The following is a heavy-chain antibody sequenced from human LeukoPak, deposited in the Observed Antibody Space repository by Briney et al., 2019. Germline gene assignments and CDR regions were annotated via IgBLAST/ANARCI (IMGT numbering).Heavy chain of an antibody. V-gene: IGHV4-30-4*08. CDR2: IYYSGST. CDR3: ARGDYCSWSSGYYYYYYMDV. J-gene: IGHJ6*03. Sequence: PSETLSLTCTVSGGSISSGDYYWSWIRQPPGKGLEWIGYIYYSGSTYYNPSLKSRVTISVDTSKNQFPLKLSSVTAADTAVYYCARGDYCSWSSGYYYYYYMDVWGKGTTVTVSS. CDR1: GGSISSGDYY. D-gene: IGHD6-13*01.